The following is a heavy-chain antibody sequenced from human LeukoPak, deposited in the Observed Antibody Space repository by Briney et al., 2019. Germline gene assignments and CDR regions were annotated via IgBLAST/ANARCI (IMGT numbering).Heavy chain of an antibody. CDR3: ARVAGSIDY. CDR1: GYTFTTYD. V-gene: IGHV1-8*03. J-gene: IGHJ4*02. D-gene: IGHD6-19*01. CDR2: MNPNSGYT. Sequence: VKVSCKASGYTFTTYDVNWVRQATGQGLEWMGWMNPNSGYTGYAQKFQGRVTITRDTSISTAYMELSSLRSEDTAVYYCARVAGSIDYWGQGTLVTVSS.